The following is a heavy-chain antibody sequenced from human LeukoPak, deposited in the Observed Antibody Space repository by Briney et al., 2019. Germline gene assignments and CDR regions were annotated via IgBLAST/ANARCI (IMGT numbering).Heavy chain of an antibody. CDR3: AKVGGYSYGQIGHFDY. CDR1: GFTFSSYA. V-gene: IGHV3-23*01. Sequence: GGSLRPSRAASGFTFSSYAMSWVRQAPGKGLEWVSAISGSGGSTYYADSVKGRFTISRDNSKNTLYLQMNSLRAEDTAVYYCAKVGGYSYGQIGHFDYWGQGTLVTVSS. D-gene: IGHD5-18*01. CDR2: ISGSGGST. J-gene: IGHJ4*02.